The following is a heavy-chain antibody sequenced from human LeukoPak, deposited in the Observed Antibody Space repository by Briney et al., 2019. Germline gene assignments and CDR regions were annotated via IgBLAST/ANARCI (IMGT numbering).Heavy chain of an antibody. J-gene: IGHJ4*02. CDR2: IYTSWNT. V-gene: IGHV4-4*07. D-gene: IGHD1-1*01. Sequence: SDTLSFTCTVAGGSRTSCYWNWIRQPAGKGLQLIGRIYTSWNTNDNPSLQSRVTMSLDTSKNQFSLKLTSVIAADTAVYYCARSWNWNAPFDFWGQGTLVTVSS. CDR3: ARSWNWNAPFDF. CDR1: GGSRTSCY.